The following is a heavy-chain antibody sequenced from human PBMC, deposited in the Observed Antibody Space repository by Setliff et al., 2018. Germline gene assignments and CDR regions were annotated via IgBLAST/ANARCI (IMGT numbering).Heavy chain of an antibody. CDR3: AATIATSGGGWFDP. Sequence: SETLSLTCSVSGGSITSGGGFYWAWVRQPPGKELEWIGSFYSFGSIYYSPSLKNRVTISGDTSSNQFSLKLTSVTAADTAVYYCAATIATSGGGWFDPWGQGTLVTVSS. D-gene: IGHD3-16*01. CDR2: FYSFGSI. J-gene: IGHJ5*02. CDR1: GGSITSGGGFY. V-gene: IGHV4-39*07.